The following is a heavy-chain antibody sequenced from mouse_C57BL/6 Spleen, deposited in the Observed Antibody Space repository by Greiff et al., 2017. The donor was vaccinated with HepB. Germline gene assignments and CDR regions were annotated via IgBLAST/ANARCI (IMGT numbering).Heavy chain of an antibody. D-gene: IGHD2-4*01. V-gene: IGHV1-54*01. CDR3: ARGGDYDGWYFDV. CDR2: INPGSGGT. Sequence: QVQLQQSGAELVRPGTSVKVSCKASGFAFTNYLIEVVKQRPGQGLEWIGVINPGSGGTNYNEKFKGKATLTADKSSSTAYMQLSSLTSEDSAVYFCARGGDYDGWYFDVWGTGTTVTVSS. J-gene: IGHJ1*03. CDR1: GFAFTNYL.